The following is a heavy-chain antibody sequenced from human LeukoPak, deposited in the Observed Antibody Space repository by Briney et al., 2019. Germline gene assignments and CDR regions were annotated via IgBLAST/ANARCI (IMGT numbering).Heavy chain of an antibody. V-gene: IGHV3-7*01. CDR3: ARVRGYSSSGFDY. J-gene: IGHJ4*02. D-gene: IGHD6-13*01. Sequence: GGSVRLSCAASGFTFSSYWMSWVRQAPGKGLEWVANIKQDGSEKYNVDSVKGRFTISRDNAKNSLYLQMNSLRAEDTAVYYCARVRGYSSSGFDYWGQGTLVTVSS. CDR1: GFTFSSYW. CDR2: IKQDGSEK.